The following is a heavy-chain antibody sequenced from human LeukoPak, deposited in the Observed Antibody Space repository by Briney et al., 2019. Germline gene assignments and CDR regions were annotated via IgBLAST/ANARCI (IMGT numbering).Heavy chain of an antibody. J-gene: IGHJ6*02. CDR3: ARDRFGSESYYIPHHKFGMDV. CDR2: IWYDGTNK. V-gene: IGHV3-33*01. D-gene: IGHD3-10*01. Sequence: GRSLRLSCASSGFSFRNYGMHWVRQAPGKGLEWVAAIWYDGTNKYYVDSVKGRFTISRDNSKNTLYLQMNSLRAEDTAVYYCARDRFGSESYYIPHHKFGMDVWGQGTTVIVSS. CDR1: GFSFRNYG.